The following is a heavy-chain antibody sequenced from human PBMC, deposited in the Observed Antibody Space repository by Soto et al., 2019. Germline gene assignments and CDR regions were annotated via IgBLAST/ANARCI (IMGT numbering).Heavy chain of an antibody. J-gene: IGHJ6*02. D-gene: IGHD6-19*01. CDR3: ARAGDGCGDSYYYGMDV. V-gene: IGHV1-3*01. Sequence: GASVKVSCKASGYTFTSYAMHWVRQAPGQGLEWMGWINAGNGNTKYSQKFQGRVTITRDTSASTAYMELSSLRSEDTAVYYCARAGDGCGDSYYYGMDVWGQGTRVTVSS. CDR2: INAGNGNT. CDR1: GYTFTSYA.